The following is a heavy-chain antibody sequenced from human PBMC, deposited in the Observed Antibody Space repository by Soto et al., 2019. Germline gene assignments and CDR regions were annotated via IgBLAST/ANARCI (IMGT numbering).Heavy chain of an antibody. CDR1: GFTFSSNA. J-gene: IGHJ4*02. CDR2: ITGSGGIT. Sequence: GGSLRLSCAASGFTFSSNAMSWVRQAPGKGLEWVSGITGSGGITDYADSVKGRFTISRDNSRNTLYLQMNYLRAEDTAYYYCARGTGTSDYGSGFFDIWGQGTLVTVSS. V-gene: IGHV3-23*01. D-gene: IGHD3-10*01. CDR3: ARGTGTSDYGSGFFDI.